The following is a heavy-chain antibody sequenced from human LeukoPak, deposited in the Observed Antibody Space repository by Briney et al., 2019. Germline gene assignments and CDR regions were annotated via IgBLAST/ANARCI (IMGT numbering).Heavy chain of an antibody. CDR1: GGSISSYY. CDR2: IYYSGST. Sequence: PSETLSLTCTVSGGSISSYYWSWIRQPPGKGLEWIGYIYYSGSTNYNPSLKSRVTISVDTSKNQFSLKLSSVTAADTAVYYCARHATGYYRDNWFDPWGQGTLVTVSS. V-gene: IGHV4-59*08. CDR3: ARHATGYYRDNWFDP. J-gene: IGHJ5*02. D-gene: IGHD3-9*01.